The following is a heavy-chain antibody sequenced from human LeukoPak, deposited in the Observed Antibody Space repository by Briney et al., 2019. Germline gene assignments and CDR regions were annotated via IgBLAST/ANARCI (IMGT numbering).Heavy chain of an antibody. CDR3: AKHLSIVSTIFDP. D-gene: IGHD5/OR15-5a*01. CDR2: INNSGCST. Sequence: PGGSLRLSCAASGFTFSNYVMTSVRQAPGKGLGWDSSINNSGCSTHYADSVKGRFTISRDNSNNTMYLQMKSLRAEDTAVYYCAKHLSIVSTIFDPWGQGTLVTVSS. V-gene: IGHV3-23*01. J-gene: IGHJ5*02. CDR1: GFTFSNYV.